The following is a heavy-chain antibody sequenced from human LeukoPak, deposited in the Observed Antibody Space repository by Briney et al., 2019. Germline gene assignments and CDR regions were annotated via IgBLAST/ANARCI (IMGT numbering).Heavy chain of an antibody. CDR2: TYYRAKRYN. J-gene: IGHJ2*01. CDR3: ARDGDYGGKNWYFDL. D-gene: IGHD4-23*01. V-gene: IGHV6-1*01. CDR1: GDSVSSNSAD. Sequence: SQTLSLTCAISGDSVSSNSADWNWIRQSPSKGLEWLGRTYYRAKRYNDSALSVKRRITLHPDTSKNQFSRQLNSVTPEDTAVYYCARDGDYGGKNWYFDLWGRGTLVTVSS.